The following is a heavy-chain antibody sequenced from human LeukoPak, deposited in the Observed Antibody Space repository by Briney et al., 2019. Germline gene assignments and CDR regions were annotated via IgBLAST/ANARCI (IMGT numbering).Heavy chain of an antibody. CDR3: ARGGSYDFWSGCVFDI. V-gene: IGHV4-59*01. Sequence: KPSETLSLTCTVSGGSISSYYWSWIRQPPGKGLEWIGYIYYSGSTNYNPSLKSRVTISVDTSKNQFSLKLSSVTAADTAVYYCARGGSYDFWSGCVFDIWGQGTMVTVSS. J-gene: IGHJ3*02. CDR1: GGSISSYY. D-gene: IGHD3-3*01. CDR2: IYYSGST.